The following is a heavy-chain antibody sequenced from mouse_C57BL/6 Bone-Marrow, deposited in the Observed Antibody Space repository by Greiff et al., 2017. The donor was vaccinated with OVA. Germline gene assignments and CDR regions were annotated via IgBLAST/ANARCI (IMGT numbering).Heavy chain of an antibody. D-gene: IGHD2-4*01. CDR3: AGDRRGDYAFAY. Sequence: VQLQQPGPGLVKPSHSLFLTCLFTGFPITSVYTWTGTRQSPGNPLEWMGYIPHSGETFYNPSLQSPISITRETSKNQFFLHLNSVTTEDTAMYYCAGDRRGDYAFAYWGQGTLVTVSA. CDR2: IPHSGET. CDR1: GFPITSVYT. V-gene: IGHV12-3*01. J-gene: IGHJ3*01.